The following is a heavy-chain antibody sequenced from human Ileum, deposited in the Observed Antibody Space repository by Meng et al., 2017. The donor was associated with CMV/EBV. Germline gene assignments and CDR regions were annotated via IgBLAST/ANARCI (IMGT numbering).Heavy chain of an antibody. Sequence: VGTRPHSLHWILRAALKGLALTGQPSSSRRTSYIPSLASRVTISLDTSKSQFSLKVSSVTAADTAVYYCARGEYTKWYDGWYFAIWGRGTLVTVSS. J-gene: IGHJ2*01. D-gene: IGHD6-6*01. CDR1: VGTRPHS. CDR3: ARGEYTKWYDGWYFAI. CDR2: PSSSRRT. V-gene: IGHV4-61*09.